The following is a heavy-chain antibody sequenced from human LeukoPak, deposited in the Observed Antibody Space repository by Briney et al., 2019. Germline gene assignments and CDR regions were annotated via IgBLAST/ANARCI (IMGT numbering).Heavy chain of an antibody. V-gene: IGHV4-34*01. D-gene: IGHD6-19*01. CDR1: GGSFSGYY. CDR3: ARVARSIIAVAGRGNYYYMDV. J-gene: IGHJ6*03. CDR2: INHSGST. Sequence: SETLSLTCAVYGGSFSGYYWSWIRQPPGKGLEWIGEINHSGSTNYNPSLKSRVTISVDTSKNQFSLKLSSVTAADTAVYYCARVARSIIAVAGRGNYYYMDVWGKGTTVTVSS.